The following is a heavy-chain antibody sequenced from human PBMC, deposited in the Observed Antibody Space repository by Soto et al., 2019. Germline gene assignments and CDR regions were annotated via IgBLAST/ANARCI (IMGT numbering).Heavy chain of an antibody. CDR1: GGSISSDDYY. J-gene: IGHJ4*02. CDR3: ARHGYGSGRYFDY. Sequence: QVQLQESGPGLVKPSQTLSLTCTVSGGSISSDDYYWSWVRQPPGKGLEWIGYIYNSGSTYYDPSLKRRVTISLDTSKNQFPLKLNSVTVADTAVYYCARHGYGSGRYFDYWGQGTLVTVSS. V-gene: IGHV4-30-4*01. CDR2: IYNSGST. D-gene: IGHD3-10*01.